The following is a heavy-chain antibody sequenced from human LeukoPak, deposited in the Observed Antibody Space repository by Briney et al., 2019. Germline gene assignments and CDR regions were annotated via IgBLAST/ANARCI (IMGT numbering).Heavy chain of an antibody. D-gene: IGHD5-12*01. V-gene: IGHV3-7*04. Sequence: GGSLRLSCAASGFTFSSYEMNWVRQAPGKGLEWVANIKQDGSEKSYVDSVKGRFTISRDNAKNSLYLEINSLRAEDTAVYYCARVSGYNALGWFDPWGQGTLVTVSS. J-gene: IGHJ5*02. CDR2: IKQDGSEK. CDR1: GFTFSSYE. CDR3: ARVSGYNALGWFDP.